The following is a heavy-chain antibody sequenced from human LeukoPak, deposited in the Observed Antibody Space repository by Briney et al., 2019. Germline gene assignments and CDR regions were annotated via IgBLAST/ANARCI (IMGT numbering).Heavy chain of an antibody. CDR2: IMPILGIA. Sequence: SVKVSCXASGGTFSSYTISWVRRAPGQGLEWMGRIMPILGIANYAQKFQGRVTITADKSTSTAYMELSSLRSEDTAVYYCARLIAAAGGYYFDYWGQGTLVTVSS. V-gene: IGHV1-69*02. D-gene: IGHD6-13*01. CDR3: ARLIAAAGGYYFDY. CDR1: GGTFSSYT. J-gene: IGHJ4*02.